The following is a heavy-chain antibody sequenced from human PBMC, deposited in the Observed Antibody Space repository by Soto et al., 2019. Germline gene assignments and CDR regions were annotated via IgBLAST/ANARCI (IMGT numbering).Heavy chain of an antibody. D-gene: IGHD1-1*01. CDR1: GHTFTSHY. CDR3: ARDNDKSYWFDP. CDR2: INPSGGGT. Sequence: GASVKVSCTSSGHTFTSHYMHWVRQAPGQGLEWMGIINPSGGGTTYAQKFQGRVTMTTDTSTSTVYMELSNLRFEDTAVYFCARDNDKSYWFDPWGQGTLVTVSS. V-gene: IGHV1-46*03. J-gene: IGHJ5*02.